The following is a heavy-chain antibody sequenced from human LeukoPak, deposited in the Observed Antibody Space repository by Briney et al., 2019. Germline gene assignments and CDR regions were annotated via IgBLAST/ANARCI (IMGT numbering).Heavy chain of an antibody. Sequence: PGGSLRLSCAASGFTFSSYWMSWVRQAPGKGLQWVANIKLDGSENYYVDSVRGRFTISRDNSKNTLYLQMNSLRAEDTAVYYCEVSSQDFDYWGQGTLVTVSS. V-gene: IGHV3-7*01. J-gene: IGHJ4*02. CDR3: EVSSQDFDY. CDR1: GFTFSSYW. D-gene: IGHD6-13*01. CDR2: IKLDGSEN.